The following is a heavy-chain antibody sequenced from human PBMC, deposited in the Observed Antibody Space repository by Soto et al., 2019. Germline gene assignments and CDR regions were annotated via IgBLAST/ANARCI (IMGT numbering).Heavy chain of an antibody. D-gene: IGHD2-15*01. CDR1: GGSISSSSYY. CDR2: IYYSGST. Sequence: PSETLSLTCTVSGGSISSSSYYWGWIRQPPGKGLEWIGSIYYSGSTYYNPSLKSRVTISVDTSKNQFSLKLSPVTAADTAVYYCARHSVVVAAPARGYDYWGQGTLVTVSS. V-gene: IGHV4-39*01. J-gene: IGHJ4*02. CDR3: ARHSVVVAAPARGYDY.